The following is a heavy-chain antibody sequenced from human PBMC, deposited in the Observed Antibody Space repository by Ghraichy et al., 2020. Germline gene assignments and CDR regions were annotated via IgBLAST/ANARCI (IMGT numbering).Heavy chain of an antibody. CDR2: IYYSGST. CDR1: GGSISSGSYY. D-gene: IGHD6-13*01. J-gene: IGHJ5*02. V-gene: IGHV4-31*03. CDR3: ARDGKGAASRWFDP. Sequence: SETPSLTCTVSGGSISSGSYYWNWIRQYPGKGLEWIGYIYYSGSTYYIPSLKSRLSISIDTSKNQVSLRLTSVTAADTAVYYCARDGKGAASRWFDPWGQGTLVTVSS.